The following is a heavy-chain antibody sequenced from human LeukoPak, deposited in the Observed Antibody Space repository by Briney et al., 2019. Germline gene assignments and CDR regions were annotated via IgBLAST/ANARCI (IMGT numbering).Heavy chain of an antibody. V-gene: IGHV1-69*13. D-gene: IGHD4-11*01. CDR3: ARDGGYSNYEGVPYFDY. CDR1: GGTFSSYA. J-gene: IGHJ4*02. CDR2: IIPIFGTA. Sequence: GASVKVSCKASGGTFSSYAISWVRQAPGQGLEWMGGIIPIFGTANYAQKFQGRVTITADESTSTAYMELSSLRSEDTAVYYCARDGGYSNYEGVPYFDYWGQGTLVTASS.